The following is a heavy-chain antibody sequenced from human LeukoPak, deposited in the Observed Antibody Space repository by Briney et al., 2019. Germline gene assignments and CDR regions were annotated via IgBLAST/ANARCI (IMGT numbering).Heavy chain of an antibody. V-gene: IGHV1-46*01. CDR3: ARDYYDSSGSKQDY. Sequence: ASVKVSCKASGYTFTSYYMHWVRQAPGQGLEWMGIINPSGGSTSYAQKLQGRVTMTTDTSTSTAYTELRSLRSDDTAVYYCARDYYDSSGSKQDYWGQGTLVTVSS. J-gene: IGHJ4*02. CDR2: INPSGGST. CDR1: GYTFTSYY. D-gene: IGHD3-22*01.